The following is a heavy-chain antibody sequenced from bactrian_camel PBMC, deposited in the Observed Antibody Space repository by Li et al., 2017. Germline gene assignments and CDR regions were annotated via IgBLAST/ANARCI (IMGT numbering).Heavy chain of an antibody. CDR2: IHSDGTT. J-gene: IGHJ4*01. D-gene: IGHD8*01. CDR1: GYTYRRYW. Sequence: QLVESGGGSVQVGGSLRLSCVVSGYTYRRYWMGWFRQAPGKERERIASIHSDGTTSYADSAKGRFSFSNANAKNTMYLQMNSLKPEDTAVYYCAYDPGASACNGDKWTALTLGIFWGQGTQVTVS. V-gene: IGHV3S26*01. CDR3: AYDPGASACNGDKWTALTLGIF.